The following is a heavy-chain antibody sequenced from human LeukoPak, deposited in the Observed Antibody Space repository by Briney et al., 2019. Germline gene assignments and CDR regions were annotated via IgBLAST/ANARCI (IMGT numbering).Heavy chain of an antibody. CDR3: AKEALEDPETVDIVVVVAATRAFDY. CDR1: GFTFSSYG. CDR2: ISYDGSNK. Sequence: PGGSLRLSCAASGFTFSSYGMHWVRQAPGKGLEWVAVISYDGSNKYYADSVKGRFTISRDNSKNTLYLQMNSLRAEDTAVYYCAKEALEDPETVDIVVVVAATRAFDYWGQGTLVTVSS. J-gene: IGHJ4*02. D-gene: IGHD2-15*01. V-gene: IGHV3-30*18.